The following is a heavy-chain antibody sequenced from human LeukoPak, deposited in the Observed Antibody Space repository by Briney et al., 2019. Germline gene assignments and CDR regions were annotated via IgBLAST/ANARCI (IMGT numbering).Heavy chain of an antibody. D-gene: IGHD6-6*01. V-gene: IGHV4-59*08. J-gene: IGHJ4*02. Sequence: SETLSLTCAVYGGSFSGYYWSWIRQPPGKGLEWIGYVHYSGSTNYHPSLKSRVTITVDTSKNQFSLKLSSVTAADTAVYYCARHSSLQGYYFDYWGQGTLVTVSS. CDR1: GGSFSGYY. CDR3: ARHSSLQGYYFDY. CDR2: VHYSGST.